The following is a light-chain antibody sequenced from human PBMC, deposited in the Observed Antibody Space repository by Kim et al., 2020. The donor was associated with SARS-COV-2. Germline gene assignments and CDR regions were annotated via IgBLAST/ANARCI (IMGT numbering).Light chain of an antibody. CDR3: QQYGSSPRLS. CDR2: GAS. J-gene: IGKJ4*01. Sequence: AGDRVTLSCRASQSIRSTSLAWYQQKPGQAPRLLIYGASSRATGVPDRFSGSGSGTDFTLTINRVQPEDCAVYYCQQYGSSPRLSFGGGTKVEIK. V-gene: IGKV3-20*01. CDR1: QSIRSTS.